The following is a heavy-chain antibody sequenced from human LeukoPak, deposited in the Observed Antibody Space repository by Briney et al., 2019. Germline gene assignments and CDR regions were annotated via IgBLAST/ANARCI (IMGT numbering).Heavy chain of an antibody. Sequence: SETLSLTCTVSGGSISSYYWSWIRQPAGKGLEWIGRIYTSGSTNYNPSPKSRVNMSVDTSKNQFSLKLSSVTAADTAVYYCARDRPGYCSSTSCYAILYWGQGTLVTVSS. CDR2: IYTSGST. CDR3: ARDRPGYCSSTSCYAILY. D-gene: IGHD2-2*01. V-gene: IGHV4-4*07. CDR1: GGSISSYY. J-gene: IGHJ4*02.